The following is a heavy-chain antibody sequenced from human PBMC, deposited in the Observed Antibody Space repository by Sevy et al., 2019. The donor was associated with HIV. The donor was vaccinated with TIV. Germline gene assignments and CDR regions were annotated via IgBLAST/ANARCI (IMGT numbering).Heavy chain of an antibody. Sequence: GGSLRLSCAASGFILRNYVMHWVRQAPGKGLEWVAAVSFDGSDKLYADSVKGRFTISRDNSKNRLYLQTNSLRAEDTAVYYCARDQEGPSDDYYYYYGMDLWGQGTTVTVSS. CDR3: ARDQEGPSDDYYYYYGMDL. CDR2: VSFDGSDK. V-gene: IGHV3-30-3*01. CDR1: GFILRNYV. J-gene: IGHJ6*02. D-gene: IGHD6-6*01.